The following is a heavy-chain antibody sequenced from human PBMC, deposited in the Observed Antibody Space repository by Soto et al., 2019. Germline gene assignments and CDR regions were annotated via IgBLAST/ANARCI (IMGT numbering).Heavy chain of an antibody. CDR2: ISGYNGKT. D-gene: IGHD4-4*01. CDR1: GYSFTSYG. Sequence: QVHLVQSGAEVKKPGASVQVSCKASGYSFTSYGISWVRQAAGQGLEWMAWISGYNGKTRFAPKYQGILTITIDTSTSAAYMDVRSLRSDVAAMYYFARDKMVNTVNWFVLWGQGTLVTVSS. CDR3: ARDKMVNTVNWFVL. V-gene: IGHV1-18*01. J-gene: IGHJ5*02.